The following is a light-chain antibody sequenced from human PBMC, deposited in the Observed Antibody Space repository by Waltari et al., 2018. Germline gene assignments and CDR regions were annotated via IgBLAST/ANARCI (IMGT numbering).Light chain of an antibody. Sequence: DIQMNQSPSSVSASVGDRVTITCRTSQGFSSWLAWYQQKPGKAPKTLIYAASTLQSGVPSRFSGSGSGTHFTLTRSSLQPEDIATYYCQQAYRLPRTFGQGTTVEIK. CDR1: QGFSSW. CDR2: AAS. V-gene: IGKV1-12*01. J-gene: IGKJ1*01. CDR3: QQAYRLPRT.